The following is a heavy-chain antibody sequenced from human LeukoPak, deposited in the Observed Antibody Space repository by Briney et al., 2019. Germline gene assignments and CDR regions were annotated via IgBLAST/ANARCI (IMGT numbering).Heavy chain of an antibody. CDR1: GGSFSGYY. D-gene: IGHD5-18*01. CDR3: ARDGGYSYDP. V-gene: IGHV4-34*01. J-gene: IGHJ5*02. CDR2: INHSGST. Sequence: PSETLSLTCAVYGGSFSGYYWSWIRQPPGKGLEWIGEINHSGSTNYNPSLKSRVTISVDTSKNQFSLKLSSVTAADTAVYYCARDGGYSYDPWGQGTLVTVSS.